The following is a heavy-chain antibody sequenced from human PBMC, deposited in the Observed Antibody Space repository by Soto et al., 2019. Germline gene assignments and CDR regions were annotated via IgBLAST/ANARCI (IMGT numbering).Heavy chain of an antibody. CDR1: GFTFSSYE. D-gene: IGHD5-18*01. J-gene: IGHJ4*02. Sequence: PGGSLSLSCAASGFTFSSYEMNWVRQPQGKGMEWVSYISSSGSTIYYADSVKGRFTISRDNAKNSLYLKMNSLRAEETAVYYCARDQEYSCGLYFDYWGEGTMVTVYS. CDR3: ARDQEYSCGLYFDY. V-gene: IGHV3-48*03. CDR2: ISSSGSTI.